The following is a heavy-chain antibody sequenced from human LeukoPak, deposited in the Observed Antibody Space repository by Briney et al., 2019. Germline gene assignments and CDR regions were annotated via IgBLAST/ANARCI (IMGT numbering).Heavy chain of an antibody. CDR1: GGSICSSSYY. V-gene: IGHV4-39*01. D-gene: IGHD2-2*01. CDR2: IYYSGST. J-gene: IGHJ4*02. Sequence: PSETLSLTXTVSGGSICSSSYYWGWISQPPGKGLEWIGSIYYSGSTYYNPSLKSRVTISVDTSKNQFSLKLSSVTAADTAVYYCARHEVVPAATMGENFDYWGQGTLVTVSS. CDR3: ARHEVVPAATMGENFDY.